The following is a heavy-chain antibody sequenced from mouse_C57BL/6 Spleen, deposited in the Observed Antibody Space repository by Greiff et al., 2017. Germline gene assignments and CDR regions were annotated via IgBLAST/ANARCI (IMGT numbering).Heavy chain of an antibody. J-gene: IGHJ3*01. CDR3: AINSDYYGSSYAWFAY. Sequence: VQLQQPGAELVKPGASVKVSCKASGYTFTSYWMHWVKQRPGQGLEWIGRIHPSDSDTNYNQKFKGKATLTVDKSSSTAYMQLSSLTSEDSAVYYCAINSDYYGSSYAWFAYWGQGTLVTVSA. CDR2: IHPSDSDT. V-gene: IGHV1-74*01. D-gene: IGHD1-1*01. CDR1: GYTFTSYW.